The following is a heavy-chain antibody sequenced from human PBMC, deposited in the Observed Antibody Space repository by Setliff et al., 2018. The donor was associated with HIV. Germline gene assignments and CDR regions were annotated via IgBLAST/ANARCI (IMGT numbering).Heavy chain of an antibody. J-gene: IGHJ6*02. CDR2: IYPGDSDT. V-gene: IGHV5-51*01. CDR1: AYSFTTFW. CDR3: ARQTVHTTHSLDFGSPNRDYYYGMDV. Sequence: PRESLKISCKGSAYSFTTFWIAWVRQMPGKGLEWMGIIYPGDSDTTYSPSFQGQVTISVDKSISTAYLQWSSLKASDSAMYYCARQTVHTTHSLDFGSPNRDYYYGMDVWGQGTTVTVSS. D-gene: IGHD1-1*01.